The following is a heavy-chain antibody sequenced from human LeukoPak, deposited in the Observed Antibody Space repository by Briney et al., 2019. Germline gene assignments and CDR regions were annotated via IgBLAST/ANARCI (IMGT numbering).Heavy chain of an antibody. CDR3: ASEQAYDHLPGHYKTEYFLQ. CDR1: GASISSGSYY. V-gene: IGHV4-61*02. CDR2: IYSSGAT. J-gene: IGHJ1*01. D-gene: IGHD3-9*01. Sequence: SETLSLTCNVSGASISSGSYYWSWIRQPAGKGLEWIGRIYSSGATNYNPSLKTRVTISLDASNNRFSLSLKSVTAADTATYYCASEQAYDHLPGHYKTEYFLQWGQGSLVTVSS.